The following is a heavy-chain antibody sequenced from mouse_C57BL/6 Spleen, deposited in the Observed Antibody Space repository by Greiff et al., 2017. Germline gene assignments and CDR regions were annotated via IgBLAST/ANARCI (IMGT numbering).Heavy chain of an antibody. CDR3: ARSDYYGSSYDWYFDV. J-gene: IGHJ1*03. Sequence: VQLHQPGAELVKPGASVKLSCKASGYTFTSYWMHWVKQRPGRGLEWLGRIDPNSGGTKYNEKFKSKATLTVDKPSSTAYMQLSSLTSEDSAVYYCARSDYYGSSYDWYFDVWGTGTTVTVSS. D-gene: IGHD1-1*01. CDR1: GYTFTSYW. V-gene: IGHV1-72*01. CDR2: IDPNSGGT.